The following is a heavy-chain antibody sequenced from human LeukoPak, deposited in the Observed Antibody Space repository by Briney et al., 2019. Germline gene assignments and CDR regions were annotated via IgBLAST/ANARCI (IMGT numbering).Heavy chain of an antibody. CDR1: GVSINTYF. D-gene: IGHD3-16*01. V-gene: IGHV4-59*01. Sequence: SETLSLTCTVSGVSINTYFWSWIRQPPGKGLEWIGYVYYNGITNYNPSLKSRVSISLDTSKNQFSLRLNSVTAAETAVYYCASQLGGSTFHWGQGTLVTVSS. CDR3: ASQLGGSTFH. J-gene: IGHJ4*02. CDR2: VYYNGIT.